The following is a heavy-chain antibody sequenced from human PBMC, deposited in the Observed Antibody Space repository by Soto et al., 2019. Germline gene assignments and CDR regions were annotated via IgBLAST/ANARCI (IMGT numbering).Heavy chain of an antibody. D-gene: IGHD3-9*01. Sequence: GGSLRLSCAASGFTFTSDAMTWVRQAPGKGLEWVSTISHRGGSTFYADSVKGRFTISRDTSRNTLYLQMNSLRDEDTAVYYCAKGLGILTGHSVYYYFGLDVWGLGTTVTVS. CDR2: ISHRGGST. J-gene: IGHJ6*02. CDR3: AKGLGILTGHSVYYYFGLDV. V-gene: IGHV3-23*01. CDR1: GFTFTSDA.